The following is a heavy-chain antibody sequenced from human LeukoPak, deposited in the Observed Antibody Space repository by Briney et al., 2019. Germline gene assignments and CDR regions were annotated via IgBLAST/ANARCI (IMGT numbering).Heavy chain of an antibody. Sequence: ASVKVSCKASGYTFTSYDINWVRQATGQGLEWMGWMNPNSGNTGYAQKFQGRVTITRNTSISTAYMELSSLRSEDTAVYYCARESYDSSGYYGDWGQGTLVTVSS. CDR3: ARESYDSSGYYGD. CDR2: MNPNSGNT. D-gene: IGHD3-22*01. CDR1: GYTFTSYD. V-gene: IGHV1-8*03. J-gene: IGHJ4*02.